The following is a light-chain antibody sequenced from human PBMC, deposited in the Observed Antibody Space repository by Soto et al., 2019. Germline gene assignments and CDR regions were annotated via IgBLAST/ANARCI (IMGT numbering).Light chain of an antibody. CDR1: NVGSKS. CDR3: GTWDSSLSAWV. Sequence: SYELTQPPSVSVAPGQTATVTCGGNNVGSKSVHWYQQKPGQAPVLVVYDDSDRPSGIPERFSGSNSGNTATLTISRVEAGDEADYYCGTWDSSLSAWVFGGGTKVTVL. J-gene: IGLJ3*02. CDR2: DDS. V-gene: IGLV3-21*02.